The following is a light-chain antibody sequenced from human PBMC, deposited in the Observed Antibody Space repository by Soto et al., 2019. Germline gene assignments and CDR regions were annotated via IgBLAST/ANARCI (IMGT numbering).Light chain of an antibody. J-gene: IGLJ1*01. Sequence: QAVVTQSPSASASLGASVKLTCTLSSGHSNYAIAWHQQQPEKGPRYLMKVNSDGSHRKGDGIPDRFSGSSSGAQRYLTISSLQSEDEADYYWQTWGTGIRVFGTGTKLTVL. CDR1: SGHSNYA. CDR2: VNSDGSH. V-gene: IGLV4-69*01. CDR3: QTWGTGIRV.